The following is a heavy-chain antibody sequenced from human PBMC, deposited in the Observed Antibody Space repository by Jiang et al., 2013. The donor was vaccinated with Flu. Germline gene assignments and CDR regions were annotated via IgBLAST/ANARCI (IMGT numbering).Heavy chain of an antibody. CDR1: GFTFSSYG. Sequence: VQLLESGGGVVQPGRSLRLSCAASGFTFSSYGMHWVRQAPGKGLEWVAVISYDGSNKYYADSVKGRFTISRDNSKNTLYLQMNSLRAEDTAVYYCAKDRIGTVTTLAGDFIDYWGQGTLVTVSS. D-gene: IGHD4-17*01. CDR2: ISYDGSNK. V-gene: IGHV3-30*18. CDR3: AKDRIGTVTTLAGDFIDY. J-gene: IGHJ4*02.